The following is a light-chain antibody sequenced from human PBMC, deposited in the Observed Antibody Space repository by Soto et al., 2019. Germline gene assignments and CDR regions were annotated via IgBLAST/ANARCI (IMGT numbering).Light chain of an antibody. Sequence: QPVLTQPPAASGSPGQSVTISCTGTSSAVGAYNYVSCYQQHAGKAPKLVIYEVTKRPSGVPDRFSGSKSAKTASLTVSGLQAEDEAEYYGSSFASSNTWVFGGGTKLTVL. CDR2: EVT. CDR1: SSAVGAYNY. V-gene: IGLV2-8*01. CDR3: SSFASSNTWV. J-gene: IGLJ3*02.